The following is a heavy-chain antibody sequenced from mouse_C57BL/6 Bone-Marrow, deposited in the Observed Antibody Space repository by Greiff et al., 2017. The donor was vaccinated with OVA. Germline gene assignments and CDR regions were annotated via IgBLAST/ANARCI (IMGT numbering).Heavy chain of an antibody. V-gene: IGHV5-17*01. D-gene: IGHD1-1*01. CDR3: ARQNLLLRDYYAMDY. Sequence: EVQLQESGGGLVKPGGSLKLSCAASGFTFSDYGMHWVRQAPEKGLEWVAYISSGSSTIYYADTVKGRFTISRDNAKNTLFLQMTSLRSEDTAMYYCARQNLLLRDYYAMDYWGQGTSVTVSS. CDR1: GFTFSDYG. CDR2: ISSGSSTI. J-gene: IGHJ4*01.